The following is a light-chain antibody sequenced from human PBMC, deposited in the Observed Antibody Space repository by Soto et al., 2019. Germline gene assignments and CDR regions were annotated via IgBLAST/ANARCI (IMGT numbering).Light chain of an antibody. CDR2: LGS. V-gene: IGKV2-28*01. CDR1: QSLLNINGYNY. CDR3: MQALHTPRT. Sequence: DIVMTQSPLSLPVTPGEPASISCRSSQSLLNINGYNYLDWYLQKPGQSPQVLIYLGSNRASGVPDRFSGSGSGTDFTLKISRVEAVDVGVYYCMQALHTPRTFGQGTKLEIK. J-gene: IGKJ2*01.